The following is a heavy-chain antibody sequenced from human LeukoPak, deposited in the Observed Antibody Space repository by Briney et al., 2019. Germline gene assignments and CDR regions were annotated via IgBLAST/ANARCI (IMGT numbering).Heavy chain of an antibody. Sequence: SETLSLTCSVSGDSISFFYWSWIRQPPGKGLEWIGNIHYSGSTRYNPSLKSRVTISVDTSTNYFSLKLNSVTDADAAFYFCARVSPDTATDYGWFDPWGQGTLVTVSS. CDR3: ARVSPDTATDYGWFDP. J-gene: IGHJ5*02. CDR2: IHYSGST. D-gene: IGHD5-18*01. CDR1: GDSISFFY. V-gene: IGHV4-59*01.